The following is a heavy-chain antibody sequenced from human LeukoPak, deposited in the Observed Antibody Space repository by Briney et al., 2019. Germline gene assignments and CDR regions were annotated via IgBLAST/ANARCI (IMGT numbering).Heavy chain of an antibody. J-gene: IGHJ4*02. CDR2: ISYDGSNK. CDR1: GFTFSSYG. V-gene: IGHV3-30*18. CDR3: AKGDDRSNYALDY. Sequence: GGSLRLSCAASGFTFSSYGMHWVRQAPGKGLEWVAVISYDGSNKYYADSVKGRFTIARDNSKNTLYLQMNSLRAEDTAIYYCAKGDDRSNYALDYWGQGTLVTVSS. D-gene: IGHD3-10*01.